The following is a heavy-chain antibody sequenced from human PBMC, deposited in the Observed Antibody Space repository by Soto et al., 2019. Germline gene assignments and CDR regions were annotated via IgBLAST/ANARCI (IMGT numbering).Heavy chain of an antibody. CDR1: GFTFSNAW. D-gene: IGHD3-16*01. Sequence: EVQLVESGGGLVKPGGSLRLSCAASGFTFSNAWMSWVRQAPGKGLEWVGRIKSKTDGGTTDYAAPVKGRFTISRDNAKNSLYLQMNSLRAEDTAVYYCARAPQKAGWGLAWNYYYGMDVWGQGTTVTVSS. J-gene: IGHJ6*02. CDR3: ARAPQKAGWGLAWNYYYGMDV. V-gene: IGHV3-15*01. CDR2: IKSKTDGGTT.